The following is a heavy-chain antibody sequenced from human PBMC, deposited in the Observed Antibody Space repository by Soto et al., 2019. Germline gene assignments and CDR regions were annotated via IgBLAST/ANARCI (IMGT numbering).Heavy chain of an antibody. J-gene: IGHJ6*02. CDR2: IYPGDSDT. V-gene: IGHV5-51*01. CDR3: ARHLGSSSHYYYYGMDV. D-gene: IGHD6-6*01. Sequence: LKISCKGSGYSFTSYWIGWVRQMPGKGLEWMGIIYPGDSDTRYSPSFQGQVTISADKSISTAYLQWSSLKASDTAMYYCARHLGSSSHYYYYGMDVWGQGTTVTVSS. CDR1: GYSFTSYW.